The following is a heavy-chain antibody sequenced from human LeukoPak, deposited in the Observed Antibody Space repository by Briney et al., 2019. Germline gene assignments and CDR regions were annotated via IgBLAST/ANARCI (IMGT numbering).Heavy chain of an antibody. CDR2: IIPIFGTA. V-gene: IGHV1-69*01. CDR3: ARGKLGCSYCFGY. Sequence: SVKVSCKASGGTFSSYAISWVRQAPGQGLEWMGGIIPIFGTANYAQKFQGRVTITADESTSTAYMELSSLRSEDTAVCYCARGKLGCSYCFGYWGQGTLVTVSS. J-gene: IGHJ4*02. CDR1: GGTFSSYA. D-gene: IGHD4/OR15-4a*01.